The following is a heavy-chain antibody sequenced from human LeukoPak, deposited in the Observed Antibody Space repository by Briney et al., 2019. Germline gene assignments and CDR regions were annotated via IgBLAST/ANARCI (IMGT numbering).Heavy chain of an antibody. Sequence: GSLRLSCAASGFTFSSYGMSWVRQAPGKGLEWVSAISGSGGSTYYADSVKGRFTISRDNSKNTLYLQMNSLRAEDTAVYYCAKAGPYSSGWYGLDVWGKGTTVTISS. J-gene: IGHJ6*04. CDR1: GFTFSSYG. V-gene: IGHV3-23*01. CDR2: ISGSGGST. CDR3: AKAGPYSSGWYGLDV. D-gene: IGHD6-19*01.